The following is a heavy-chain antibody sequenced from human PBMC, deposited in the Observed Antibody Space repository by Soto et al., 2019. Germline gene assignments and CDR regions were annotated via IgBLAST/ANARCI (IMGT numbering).Heavy chain of an antibody. V-gene: IGHV3-7*05. D-gene: IGHD1-1*01. Sequence: EGQLVESGGGLVQPGGSLRLSCQVSGFTFRSYWMTWVRRAPGKGLEWVANINLDGSEKYYVDAVKGRFTISRDNAKNSRPLELRDLRGNDTAVYYCASGAMAGNEVPGDWGQGTLVTVSS. CDR2: INLDGSEK. CDR3: ASGAMAGNEVPGD. J-gene: IGHJ1*01. CDR1: GFTFRSYW.